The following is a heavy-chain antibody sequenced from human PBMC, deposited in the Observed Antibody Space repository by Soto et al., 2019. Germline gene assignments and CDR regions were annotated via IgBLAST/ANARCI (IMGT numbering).Heavy chain of an antibody. CDR3: ARRDSGSDY. CDR2: ISSDGSNE. CDR1: GFTFRTYG. Sequence: QVKLVESGGGVVQPGRSLRLSCAASGFTFRTYGMHWVRQAPGKGLEWVAVISSDGSNEYYADSVKGRFTISRDNSKNTLYLQMNSLRAEDTAVYYCARRDSGSDYWGQGTLVTVSS. V-gene: IGHV3-30*03. J-gene: IGHJ4*02. D-gene: IGHD2-15*01.